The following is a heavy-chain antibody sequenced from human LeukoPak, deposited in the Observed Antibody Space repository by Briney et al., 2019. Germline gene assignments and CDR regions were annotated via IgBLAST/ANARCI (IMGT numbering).Heavy chain of an antibody. J-gene: IGHJ6*02. CDR1: GGSISSSSYY. V-gene: IGHV4-39*07. CDR2: IYYSGST. D-gene: IGHD3-22*01. CDR3: ARHTYYYDSSAPGYYYYGMDV. Sequence: TPSETLSLTCTVSGGSISSSSYYWGWIRQPPGKGLEWIGSIYYSGSTYYNPSLKSRVTISVDTSKNQFSLKLSSVTAADTAVYYCARHTYYYDSSAPGYYYYGMDVWGQGTTVTVSS.